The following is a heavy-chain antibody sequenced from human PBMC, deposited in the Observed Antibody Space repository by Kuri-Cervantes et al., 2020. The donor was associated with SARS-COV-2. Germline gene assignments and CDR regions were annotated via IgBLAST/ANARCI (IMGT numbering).Heavy chain of an antibody. CDR2: IKQDGSEK. CDR1: GFTFSSYW. J-gene: IGHJ4*02. V-gene: IGHV3-7*01. CDR3: ARRVTELGYCTNGVCYTYYFDY. Sequence: LSLTCAASGFTFSSYWMNWVRQAPGKGLEWVANIKQDGSEKYYVDSVKGRFTISRDNAKNSLYLQMNSLRAEDTAVYYCARRVTELGYCTNGVCYTYYFDYWGQGTLVTVSS. D-gene: IGHD2-8*01.